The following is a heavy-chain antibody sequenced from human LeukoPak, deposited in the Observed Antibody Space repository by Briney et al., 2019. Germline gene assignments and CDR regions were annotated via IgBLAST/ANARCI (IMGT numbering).Heavy chain of an antibody. V-gene: IGHV1-18*01. Sequence: ASVKVSCKASGYTFTSYGISWVRPAPGQGLEWMGWISAYNGNTNCAQKLQGRVTMTTDTSTSTAYMELRSLRSDDTAVYYCARGGDCSSTSCPWDWFDPWGQGTLVTVSS. CDR2: ISAYNGNT. CDR1: GYTFTSYG. CDR3: ARGGDCSSTSCPWDWFDP. D-gene: IGHD2-2*01. J-gene: IGHJ5*02.